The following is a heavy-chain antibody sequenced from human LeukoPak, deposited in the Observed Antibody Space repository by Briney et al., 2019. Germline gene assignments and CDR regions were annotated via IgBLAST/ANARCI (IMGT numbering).Heavy chain of an antibody. CDR1: GFTFSSYS. CDR2: ISSGSGTI. J-gene: IGHJ4*02. Sequence: GGSLRLSCAASGFTFSSYSMTWVRQAPGKGLEWVSYISSGSGTIYYADSVKGRFTISRDNAKSSLHLQMNGLRAEDTAMYYCVKDSGWFHFDSWGQGTLVTVSS. D-gene: IGHD6-19*01. CDR3: VKDSGWFHFDS. V-gene: IGHV3-48*04.